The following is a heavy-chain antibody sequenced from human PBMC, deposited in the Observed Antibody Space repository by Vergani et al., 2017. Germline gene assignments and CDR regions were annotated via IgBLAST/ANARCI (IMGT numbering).Heavy chain of an antibody. CDR1: GFPFRSYT. D-gene: IGHD6-6*01. J-gene: IGHJ6*02. CDR2: ISSSSSYI. CDR3: AKVAARHTYYYYGMDV. Sequence: EVQLVESGGGLVQPGGSLRLSCAASGFPFRSYTLNWVRQAPGKGLEWVSSISSSSSYIYYADSVKGRFTISRDNSKNTLYLQMNSLRAEDTAVYYCAKVAARHTYYYYGMDVWGQGTTVTVSS. V-gene: IGHV3-21*01.